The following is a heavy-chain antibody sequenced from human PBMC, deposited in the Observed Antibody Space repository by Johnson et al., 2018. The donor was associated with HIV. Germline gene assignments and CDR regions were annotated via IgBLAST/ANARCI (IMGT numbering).Heavy chain of an antibody. CDR1: GFTFSSYA. J-gene: IGHJ3*02. CDR2: ISSSGSTI. D-gene: IGHD4-23*01. V-gene: IGHV3-64D*06. CDR3: VKDIGYGGPSDGAFDI. Sequence: VQLVESGGGLVQPGGSLRLSCAASGFTFSSYAMHWVRQAPGKGLEYVSAISSSGSTIAYADSVKGRFTISRDSAKNSLYLQMNSLRPEDTAVYYCVKDIGYGGPSDGAFDIWGQGTMVTVSS.